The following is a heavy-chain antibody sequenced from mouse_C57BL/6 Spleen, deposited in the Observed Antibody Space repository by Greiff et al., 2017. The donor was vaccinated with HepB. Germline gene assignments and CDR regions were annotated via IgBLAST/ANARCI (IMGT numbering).Heavy chain of an antibody. CDR1: GYTFTSYW. Sequence: QVQLKQPGAELLRPGSSVKLSCKASGYTFTSYWMHWVKQRPIQGLEWIGNIDPSDSETHYNQKFKDKATLTVDKSSSTAYMQLSSLTSEDSAGYYCARSPNYYGSSYRYFDVWGTGTTVTVSS. V-gene: IGHV1-52*01. CDR2: IDPSDSET. D-gene: IGHD1-1*01. CDR3: ARSPNYYGSSYRYFDV. J-gene: IGHJ1*03.